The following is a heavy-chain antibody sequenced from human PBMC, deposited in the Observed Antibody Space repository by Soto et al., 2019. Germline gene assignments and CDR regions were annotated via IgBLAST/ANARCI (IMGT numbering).Heavy chain of an antibody. V-gene: IGHV1-69*13. CDR1: GGTFSSYA. CDR2: IIPIFGTA. J-gene: IGHJ5*02. D-gene: IGHD2-15*01. Sequence: SVKVSFKASGGTFSSYAISWVRQAPGQGLEWMGGIIPIFGTANYAQKFQGRVTITADESTSTAYMELSSLRSEDTAVYYCARDTRTLIVRPENNWFDPWGQGTLVTVSS. CDR3: ARDTRTLIVRPENNWFDP.